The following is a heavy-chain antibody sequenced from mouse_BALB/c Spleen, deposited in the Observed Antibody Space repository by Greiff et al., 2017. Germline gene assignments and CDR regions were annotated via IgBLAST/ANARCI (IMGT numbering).Heavy chain of an antibody. J-gene: IGHJ3*01. Sequence: EVQLVESGGDLVKPGGSLKLSCAASGFTFSSYGMSWVRQTPDKRLEWVATISSGGSYTYYPDRVKGRFTISRDNAKNTLYLQMSSLKSEDTAMYYCARHGRGFAYWGQGTLVTVSA. CDR1: GFTFSSYG. D-gene: IGHD1-1*02. V-gene: IGHV5-6*01. CDR3: ARHGRGFAY. CDR2: ISSGGSYT.